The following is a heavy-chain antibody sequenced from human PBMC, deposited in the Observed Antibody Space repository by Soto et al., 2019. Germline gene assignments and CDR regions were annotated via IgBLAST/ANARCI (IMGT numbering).Heavy chain of an antibody. D-gene: IGHD3-10*01. CDR1: GVSSGNYK. J-gene: IGHJ6*02. CDR2: IDDGGST. Sequence: QVQLQESGPGLVNPSETLSLTCTVSGVSSGNYKWSWIRQSPGRGLEWIGYIDDGGSTSYNPSLKRRVTRSGDTSPRQFSLNLRSVTAADTAVYYCVRQGFGNLHGLVDVWGQGTTVTVSS. CDR3: VRQGFGNLHGLVDV. V-gene: IGHV4-59*08.